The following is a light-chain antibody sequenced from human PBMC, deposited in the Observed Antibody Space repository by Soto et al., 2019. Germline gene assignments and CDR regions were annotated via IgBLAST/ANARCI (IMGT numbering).Light chain of an antibody. J-gene: IGLJ2*01. CDR2: SNN. CDR1: SSNIGNNA. CDR3: ATWDDSLNGHVV. V-gene: IGLV1-36*01. Sequence: QSVLTQPPSVSEAPRQRVTISCSGSSSNIGNNAVNWYQQLPGTAPKFLIYSNNQRPSGVPKRFSGSKSGTSASLAISGLQSEDEADYYCATWDDSLNGHVVFGGGTKVTVL.